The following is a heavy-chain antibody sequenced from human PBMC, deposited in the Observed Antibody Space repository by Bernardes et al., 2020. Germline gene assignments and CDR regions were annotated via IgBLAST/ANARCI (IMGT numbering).Heavy chain of an antibody. Sequence: GGSLRLSCAASGFTFSSYSMNWVRQAPGKGLEWVSYISSSSSTIYYADSVKGRFTISRDNAKNSLYLQMNSLRAEDTAVYYCARAERFLEWPLFDYWGQGTLVTVSS. CDR1: GFTFSSYS. CDR2: ISSSSSTI. CDR3: ARAERFLEWPLFDY. J-gene: IGHJ4*02. V-gene: IGHV3-48*01. D-gene: IGHD3-3*01.